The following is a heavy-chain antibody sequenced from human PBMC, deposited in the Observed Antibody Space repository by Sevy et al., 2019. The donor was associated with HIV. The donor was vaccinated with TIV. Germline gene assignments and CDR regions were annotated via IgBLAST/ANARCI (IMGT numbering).Heavy chain of an antibody. D-gene: IGHD5-12*01. J-gene: IGHJ6*02. CDR3: AREGGYTDQGMDV. V-gene: IGHV3-48*01. Sequence: GGSLRLSCAASGFTFSTYDMNWVRQAPGKGVEWISYISSSSSNIYYADSVKGRITISRDKAKNSLFVPMHSLTAEETAVYYCAREGGYTDQGMDVWGQGTTVTVSS. CDR1: GFTFSTYD. CDR2: ISSSSSNI.